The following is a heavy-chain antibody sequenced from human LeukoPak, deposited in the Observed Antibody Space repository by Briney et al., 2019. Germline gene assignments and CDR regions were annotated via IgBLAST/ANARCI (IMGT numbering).Heavy chain of an antibody. J-gene: IGHJ4*02. V-gene: IGHV3-9*01. CDR3: ARGQRDSSGWYFLGC. D-gene: IGHD6-19*01. CDR2: ISWNSGSI. CDR1: GFTVDDYA. Sequence: GGSLRLSCAASGFTVDDYAMHWVRQAPGKGLEWVSGISWNSGSIGYADSVKGRFIISRDNAKNSLYLQMNSLRAEDTAVYYCARGQRDSSGWYFLGCWGQGTLVTVSS.